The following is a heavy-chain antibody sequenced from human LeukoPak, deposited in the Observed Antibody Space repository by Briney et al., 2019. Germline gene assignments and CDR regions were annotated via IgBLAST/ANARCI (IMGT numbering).Heavy chain of an antibody. D-gene: IGHD2-15*01. Sequence: SETLSLTCTVSGGSISNKYWSWIRQPPGKGLEWIGYIYYSGSTNYNPSLKSRVTISVDTSKNQFSLKLSSVTAEDTAVYYCASGGRVRHFDYWGQGTLVTVSS. CDR3: ASGGRVRHFDY. V-gene: IGHV4-59*01. CDR2: IYYSGST. CDR1: GGSISNKY. J-gene: IGHJ4*02.